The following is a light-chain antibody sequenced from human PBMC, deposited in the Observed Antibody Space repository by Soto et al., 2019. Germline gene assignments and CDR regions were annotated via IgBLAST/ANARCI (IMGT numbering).Light chain of an antibody. CDR3: QQYGSSPWT. Sequence: EIVMTKSAATLSVSPGERATLSCRASQSVSSKLAWYQQKPGQAPRLLIYGASYRPAGIPDRFSGSGSGTDFTLTISRLQPEDFALYYCQQYGSSPWTFGQGTKVDI. V-gene: IGKV3D-15*01. J-gene: IGKJ1*01. CDR2: GAS. CDR1: QSVSSK.